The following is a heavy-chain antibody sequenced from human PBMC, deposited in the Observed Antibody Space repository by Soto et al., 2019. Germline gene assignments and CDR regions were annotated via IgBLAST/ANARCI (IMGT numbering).Heavy chain of an antibody. CDR1: GLPFSSHA. CDR2: ISISGGNT. V-gene: IGHV3-23*01. Sequence: EVQLLESGGGLVQPGGSLRLSCAASGLPFSSHAMSWVRQAPGKGLEWVSSISISGGNTYYADSVRGRFTISRDNSKNTLYLNMNSLTAEDTAIYYCANEIRRNDYWGEGTLVTVSS. J-gene: IGHJ4*02. CDR3: ANEIRRNDY. D-gene: IGHD4-17*01.